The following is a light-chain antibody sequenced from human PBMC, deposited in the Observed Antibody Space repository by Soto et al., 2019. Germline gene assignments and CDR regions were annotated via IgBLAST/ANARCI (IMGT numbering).Light chain of an antibody. V-gene: IGKV3-20*01. CDR1: QSISSSS. Sequence: EIVLSQSPGTLSLSPGERATLFCRASQSISSSSLPWYQQKPGQAPRLLIYGASTRAAGVTDRFSGSGSGTDFALTIIRLQLEDFAVYYCQQFGRSPPYTFGQGTNLEIK. CDR3: QQFGRSPPYT. J-gene: IGKJ2*01. CDR2: GAS.